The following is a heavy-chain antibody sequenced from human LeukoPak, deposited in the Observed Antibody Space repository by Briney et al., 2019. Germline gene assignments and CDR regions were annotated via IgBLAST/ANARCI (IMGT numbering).Heavy chain of an antibody. D-gene: IGHD1-26*01. V-gene: IGHV3-23*01. CDR3: AKQWVDC. Sequence: PGGSLRLSXAASGFTFNNYAMNWVRQAPGKGLEWVTSVSESGDNTHYADSVKGRFTISRDNPQNTLYLQMNSLRAEDTAVYYCAKQWVDCWGQGVLVTVSS. CDR2: VSESGDNT. J-gene: IGHJ4*02. CDR1: GFTFNNYA.